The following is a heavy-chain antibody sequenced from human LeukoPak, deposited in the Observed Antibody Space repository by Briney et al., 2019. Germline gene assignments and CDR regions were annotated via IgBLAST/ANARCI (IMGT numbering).Heavy chain of an antibody. CDR2: IWYDGSNK. CDR1: GFTFSSYG. Sequence: GRSLRLSCAASGFTFSSYGMHWVRQAPGKGLEWVAVIWYDGSNKYYADSVKGRFTISRDNSKNTLYLQMNSLRAEDTAVYYCARDLIVGATAFDYWGQGTLVTVSS. D-gene: IGHD1-26*01. J-gene: IGHJ4*02. CDR3: ARDLIVGATAFDY. V-gene: IGHV3-33*08.